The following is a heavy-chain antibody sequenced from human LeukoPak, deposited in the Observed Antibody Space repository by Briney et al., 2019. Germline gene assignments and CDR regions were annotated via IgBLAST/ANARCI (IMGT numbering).Heavy chain of an antibody. CDR3: ARDPTNTSGRYAFFDY. D-gene: IGHD6-19*01. CDR2: ISCYNGDT. CDR1: GYTFPTYG. V-gene: IGHV1-18*01. Sequence: ASVKVSCKVSGYTFPTYGISWVRQAPGQGLEWLGWISCYNGDTHYAQKFQGRVTKTTDTSTTTASMELRSLRSDDTALYYCARDPTNTSGRYAFFDYWGQGTLVTVSS. J-gene: IGHJ4*02.